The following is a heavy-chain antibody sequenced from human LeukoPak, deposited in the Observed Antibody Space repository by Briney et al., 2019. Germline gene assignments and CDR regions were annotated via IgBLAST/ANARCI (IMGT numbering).Heavy chain of an antibody. CDR1: GYSFTYW. J-gene: IGHJ4*02. D-gene: IGHD4-17*01. V-gene: IGHV5-51*01. CDR2: IYSGDSHT. CDR3: ASARHGDYVWDY. Sequence: ESLKISCKGSGYSFTYWIGWVRQVPGKGLEWMGIIYSGDSHTKYSPSFQGRVTISADKSISTAYLQWSSLEASDTAMYYCASARHGDYVWDYWGQGTLVTVSS.